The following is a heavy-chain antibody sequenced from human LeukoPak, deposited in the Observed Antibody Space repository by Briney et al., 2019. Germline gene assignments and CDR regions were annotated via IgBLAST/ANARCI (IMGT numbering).Heavy chain of an antibody. Sequence: ASVKVSCKASGYTFTSYGISWVRQAPGQGLEWMGWISPYNSNTNYAQKLRGRVTMTTDTSTSTAYMELRSLRSDDTAVYYCARRDDYGDYGWFDPWGQGTLVTVSS. V-gene: IGHV1-18*01. CDR1: GYTFTSYG. CDR2: ISPYNSNT. D-gene: IGHD4-17*01. J-gene: IGHJ5*02. CDR3: ARRDDYGDYGWFDP.